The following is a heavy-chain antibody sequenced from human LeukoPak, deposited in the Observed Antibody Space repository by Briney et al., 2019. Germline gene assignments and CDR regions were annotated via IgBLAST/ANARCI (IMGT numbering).Heavy chain of an antibody. CDR3: ARVSGYDWESFYDY. CDR1: GGSISSYY. CDR2: IYYSGST. D-gene: IGHD5-12*01. V-gene: IGHV4-59*01. Sequence: SETLSLTCTVSGGSISSYYWSCIRQRPGKGQEWIGYIYYSGSTNYNPSLKSRVTISVDTSKNQFSLKLSSVTAADTAMYYCARVSGYDWESFYDYWGQGSLVTVSS. J-gene: IGHJ4*02.